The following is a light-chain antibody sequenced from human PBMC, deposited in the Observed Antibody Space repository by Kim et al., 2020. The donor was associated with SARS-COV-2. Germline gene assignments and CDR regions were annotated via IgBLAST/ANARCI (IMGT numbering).Light chain of an antibody. CDR3: QSYDTSLRSWV. CDR1: SSNIGAGFD. V-gene: IGLV1-40*01. J-gene: IGLJ3*02. Sequence: QSVLTQPPPVSGAPGQRVTISCTGSSSNIGAGFDVHWYQKVPGRAPKLLIDGNNNRPSGVPDRFSGSKSGTSPSLAITGLQAEDEADYYCQSYDTSLRSWVFGGGTQLTVL. CDR2: GNN.